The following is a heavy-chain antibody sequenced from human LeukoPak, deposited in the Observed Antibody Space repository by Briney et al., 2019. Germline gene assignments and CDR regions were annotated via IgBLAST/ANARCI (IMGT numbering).Heavy chain of an antibody. CDR2: INHSGST. CDR3: ARGLKYSAAPSHYYYYGMDV. D-gene: IGHD6-6*01. V-gene: IGHV4-34*01. Sequence: ASETLSLTCAVYGGSFSGYYWSWIRQPPGKGLEWIGEINHSGSTNYNPSLKSRVTISVDTSKNQFSLKLSSVTAADTAVYYCARGLKYSAAPSHYYYYGMDVWGQGTTVTVSS. J-gene: IGHJ6*02. CDR1: GGSFSGYY.